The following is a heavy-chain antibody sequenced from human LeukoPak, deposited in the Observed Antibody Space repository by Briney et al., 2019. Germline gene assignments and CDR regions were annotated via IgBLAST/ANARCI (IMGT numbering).Heavy chain of an antibody. Sequence: ASVKVSCKASGNIFTGYYMHWVRQAPGQGLEWMGWINPNSGGTNYAQKLQGRVTMTRDTSISTAYMELSRLRSDDTAVYYCARDRCNSGCPFFDYWGQGTLVTVSS. CDR1: GNIFTGYY. J-gene: IGHJ4*02. D-gene: IGHD2/OR15-2a*01. V-gene: IGHV1-2*02. CDR3: ARDRCNSGCPFFDY. CDR2: INPNSGGT.